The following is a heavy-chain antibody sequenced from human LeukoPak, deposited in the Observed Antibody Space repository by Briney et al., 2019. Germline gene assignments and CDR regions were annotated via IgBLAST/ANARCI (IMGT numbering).Heavy chain of an antibody. V-gene: IGHV4-59*08. Sequence: PSETLSLTCTVSGGSISSYYWSWIRQPPGKGLEWIGYIYYSGSTNYNPSLKSRVTISVDTSKNQFSLKLSSVTAADTAVYYCAGVSGSYFDYWGQGTLVTVSS. CDR3: AGVSGSYFDY. J-gene: IGHJ4*02. CDR2: IYYSGST. CDR1: GGSISSYY. D-gene: IGHD2-8*01.